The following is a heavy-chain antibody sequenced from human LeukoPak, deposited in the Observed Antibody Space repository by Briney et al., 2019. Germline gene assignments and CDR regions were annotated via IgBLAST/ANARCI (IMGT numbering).Heavy chain of an antibody. J-gene: IGHJ4*02. CDR1: GYTFTSYA. Sequence: ASVKVSCKASGYTFTSYAMHWVRQAPGQRLEWMGWINAGHGNTKYSQEFQGRVTITRDTSASTAYMELSSLRSEDMAVYYCARATRYYDILTGYSHWDYFDYWGQGTLVTVSS. CDR3: ARATRYYDILTGYSHWDYFDY. D-gene: IGHD3-9*01. CDR2: INAGHGNT. V-gene: IGHV1-3*03.